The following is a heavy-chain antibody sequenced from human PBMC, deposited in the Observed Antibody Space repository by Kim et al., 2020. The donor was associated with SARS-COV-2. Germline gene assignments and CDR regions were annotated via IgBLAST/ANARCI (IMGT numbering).Heavy chain of an antibody. V-gene: IGHV3-7*01. Sequence: GGSLRLSCTASGFTFSNYWMTWVRQAPGKGLEWVANIKQDGSEKDYVDSVKGRFTISRDNAKNSLYLQMNSLRAEDTAVYYCARGLWSLDYWGQGTLVTV. J-gene: IGHJ4*02. CDR2: IKQDGSEK. CDR1: GFTFSNYW. D-gene: IGHD2-21*01. CDR3: ARGLWSLDY.